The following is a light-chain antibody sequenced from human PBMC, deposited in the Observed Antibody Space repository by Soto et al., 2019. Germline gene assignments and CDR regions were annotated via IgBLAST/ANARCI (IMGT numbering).Light chain of an antibody. CDR3: CSYARTSTSGV. CDR1: SSDVGSYTL. V-gene: IGLV2-23*01. J-gene: IGLJ3*02. CDR2: EGT. Sequence: QSALTQPASVSGSPGQSITISCTGSSSDVGSYTLVSWYQHHPGKAPKLLIYEGTKRPSGVSNRFSGSKSGNTASLTISGLQPEDEADYYCCSYARTSTSGVFGGGTKVTVL.